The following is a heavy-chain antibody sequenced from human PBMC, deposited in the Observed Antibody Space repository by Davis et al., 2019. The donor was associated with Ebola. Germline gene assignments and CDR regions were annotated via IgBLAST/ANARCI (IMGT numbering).Heavy chain of an antibody. V-gene: IGHV3-30*18. CDR3: AKDRAPSTVSAIVYYYYGMDV. CDR2: ISYDGSNK. D-gene: IGHD4-17*01. Sequence: GESLKISCAASGFTFSSYWMHWVRQAPGKGLEWVAVISYDGSNKYYADSVKGRFTISRDNSKNTLYLQMNSLRGEDTAVYYCAKDRAPSTVSAIVYYYYGMDVWGQGTTVTVSS. J-gene: IGHJ6*02. CDR1: GFTFSSYW.